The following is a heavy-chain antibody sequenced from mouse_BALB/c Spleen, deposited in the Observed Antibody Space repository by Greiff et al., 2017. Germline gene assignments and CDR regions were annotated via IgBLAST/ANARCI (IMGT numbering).Heavy chain of an antibody. CDR3: ARVYYGTTGYFDY. J-gene: IGHJ2*01. CDR1: GFTFSDYG. V-gene: IGHV5-15*02. CDR2: ISNLAYSI. D-gene: IGHD2-1*01. Sequence: DVMLVESGGGLVQPGGSRKLSCAASGFTFSDYGMAWVRQAPGKGPEWVAFISNLAYSIYYADTVTGRFTISRENAKNTLYLEMSSLRSEDTAMYYCARVYYGTTGYFDYWGQGTTLTVSS.